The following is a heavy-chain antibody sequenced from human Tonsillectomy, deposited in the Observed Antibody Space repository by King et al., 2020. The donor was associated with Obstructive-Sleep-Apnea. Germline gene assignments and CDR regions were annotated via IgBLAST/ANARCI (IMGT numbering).Heavy chain of an antibody. Sequence: QLQESGPGLVKPSETLSLTCTVSGGSISSYYWSRIRQPPGKGLEWIGYIYYSGSTNYNPSLKSRVTISVDTSKNQFSLKLSSVTAADTAVYYCARGTQGAAASGYWGQGTLVTVSS. D-gene: IGHD6-13*01. CDR3: ARGTQGAAASGY. J-gene: IGHJ4*02. CDR1: GGSISSYY. CDR2: IYYSGST. V-gene: IGHV4-59*01.